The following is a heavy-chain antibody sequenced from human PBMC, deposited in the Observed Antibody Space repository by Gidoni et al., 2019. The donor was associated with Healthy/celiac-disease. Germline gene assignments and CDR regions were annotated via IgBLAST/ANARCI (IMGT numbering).Heavy chain of an antibody. CDR3: TTADQYSSSWYYFDY. CDR2: IKSKTDGGTT. J-gene: IGHJ4*02. Sequence: EVQLVESGGGLVKPGGSLRLSCAASGFTFRNAWMSWVRQAPGKGLEWVGRIKSKTDGGTTDYAAPGKGRFTISRDDSKNTLYLQMNSLKTEDTAVYYCTTADQYSSSWYYFDYWGQGTLVTVSS. D-gene: IGHD6-13*01. CDR1: GFTFRNAW. V-gene: IGHV3-15*01.